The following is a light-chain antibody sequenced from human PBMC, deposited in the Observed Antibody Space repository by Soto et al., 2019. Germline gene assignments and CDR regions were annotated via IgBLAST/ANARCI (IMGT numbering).Light chain of an antibody. CDR2: TAS. CDR1: QSIVRN. Sequence: IQMTQSPSSLSASVGDRVTITCRASQSIVRNLNWYQQKPGKAPELLIYTASNLESGVPSRFSGSGSGTDFALTISSLQPVDSAVYYCQQSHSSPLRCGGGTKVEFK. J-gene: IGKJ4*02. V-gene: IGKV1-39*01. CDR3: QQSHSSPLR.